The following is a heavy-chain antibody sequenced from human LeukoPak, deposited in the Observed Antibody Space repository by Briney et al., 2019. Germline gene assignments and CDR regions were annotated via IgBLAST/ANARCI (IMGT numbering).Heavy chain of an antibody. CDR2: ISGSDGST. CDR1: GFSFSSCA. J-gene: IGHJ6*02. V-gene: IGHV3-23*01. CDR3: AKDRGSSMVARFGMDV. Sequence: PGGSLRLPCAASGFSFSSCAMSWVRQAPGRGLEWVSAISGSDGSTYYADSVKGRFTISRDNSKNTLHLQMNSLRAEDTAVYYCAKDRGSSMVARFGMDVWGQGTTVTVSS. D-gene: IGHD4/OR15-4a*01.